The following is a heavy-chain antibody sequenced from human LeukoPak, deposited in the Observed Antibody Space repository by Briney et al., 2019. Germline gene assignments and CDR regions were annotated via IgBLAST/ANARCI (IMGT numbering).Heavy chain of an antibody. D-gene: IGHD3-22*01. V-gene: IGHV3-23*01. CDR1: GFTFSDYA. Sequence: GGSLRLSCPVSGFTFSDYAMTWVRQAPGKGLEWVSSIFAGGGAALYADSVRGRFTIFRDDSKSTLFLQMHSLRAGDTAIYYCAKNYYDRRGPYSWVFDYWGQGTLVTVSS. J-gene: IGHJ4*02. CDR3: AKNYYDRRGPYSWVFDY. CDR2: IFAGGGAA.